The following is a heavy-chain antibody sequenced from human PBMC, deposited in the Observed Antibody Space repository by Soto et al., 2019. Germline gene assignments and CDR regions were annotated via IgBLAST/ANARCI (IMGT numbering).Heavy chain of an antibody. J-gene: IGHJ4*02. CDR3: ATLSRITIFGVVNLDY. CDR1: GGTFSSYA. CDR2: IIPIFGTA. D-gene: IGHD3-3*01. Sequence: SVKVSCKASGGTFSSYAISWVRQAPGQGLEWMGGIIPIFGTANYAQKFQGRVTITADESTSTAYMELSSLRSEDTAVYYCATLSRITIFGVVNLDYWGQGTLVTVSS. V-gene: IGHV1-69*13.